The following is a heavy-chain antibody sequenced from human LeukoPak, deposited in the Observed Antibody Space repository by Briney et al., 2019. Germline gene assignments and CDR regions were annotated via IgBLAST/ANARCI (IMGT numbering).Heavy chain of an antibody. D-gene: IGHD1-26*01. CDR3: ARALYSGSYWNVDY. J-gene: IGHJ4*02. CDR2: INSSGGST. Sequence: ASVKVSCKASGYTFTSYYMHWARQAPGQGLEWMGIINSSGGSTSHAQKFQGRVTMTRDMSTSTVYMELSSLGSEDTAVYYCARALYSGSYWNVDYWGQGTLVTVSS. CDR1: GYTFTSYY. V-gene: IGHV1-46*01.